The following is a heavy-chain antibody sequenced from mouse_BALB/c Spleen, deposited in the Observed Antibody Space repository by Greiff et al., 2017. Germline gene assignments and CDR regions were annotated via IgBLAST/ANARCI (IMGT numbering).Heavy chain of an antibody. CDR2: IHPGSGGT. CDR3: TRVGFAY. Sequence: QVQLKESGAELVRPGASVKLSFKALGYTFTDYEMHWVKQTPVHGLEGIGAIHPGSGGTAYTPKFEGKATQTADKSSSTAYSALSSLTSEDSGVYDCTRVGFAYWGQGTLVTVSA. V-gene: IGHV1-15*01. CDR1: GYTFTDYE. J-gene: IGHJ3*01.